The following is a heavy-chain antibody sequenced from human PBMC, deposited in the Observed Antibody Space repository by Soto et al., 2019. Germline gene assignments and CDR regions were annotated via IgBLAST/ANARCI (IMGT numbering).Heavy chain of an antibody. CDR3: ARGRGIVATINRSLLFDY. CDR1: GGSISSGGYY. D-gene: IGHD5-12*01. Sequence: SETLSLTCTVSGGSISSGGYYWSWIRQHPGKGLEWIGYIYYSGSTYYNPSLKSRVTISVDTSKYQFSLKLSSVTAADTAVYYCARGRGIVATINRSLLFDYWGQGTLVTVSS. V-gene: IGHV4-31*03. J-gene: IGHJ4*02. CDR2: IYYSGST.